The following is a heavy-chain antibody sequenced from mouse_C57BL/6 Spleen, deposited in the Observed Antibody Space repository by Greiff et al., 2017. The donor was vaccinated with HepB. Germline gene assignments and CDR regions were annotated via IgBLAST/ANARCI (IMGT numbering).Heavy chain of an antibody. V-gene: IGHV3-6*01. CDR3: ASGGDYYDYDDWYFDV. Sequence: EVHLVESGPGLVKPSQSLSLTCSVTGYSITSGYYWNWIRQFPGNKLEWMGYISYDGSNNYNPSLKNRISITRDPSKNQFFLKLNSVTTEDTATYYCASGGDYYDYDDWYFDVWGTGTTVTVSS. CDR1: GYSITSGYY. D-gene: IGHD2-4*01. CDR2: ISYDGSN. J-gene: IGHJ1*03.